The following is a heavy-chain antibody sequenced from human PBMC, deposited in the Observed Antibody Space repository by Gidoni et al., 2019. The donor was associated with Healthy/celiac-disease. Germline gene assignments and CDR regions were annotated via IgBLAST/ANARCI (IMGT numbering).Heavy chain of an antibody. D-gene: IGHD6-13*01. J-gene: IGHJ3*02. V-gene: IGHV5-51*01. CDR2: IYPGDSDT. CDR1: GYSFTSYW. Sequence: EVQLVQSGAEVKKPGESLQISCTGSGYSFTSYWIGWVRQMPGKGLEWMGIIYPGDSDTRYSPSFQGQVTISADKSISTAYLQWSSLKASDTAMYYCARHLGTGYSSSWYGAFDIWGQGTMVTVSS. CDR3: ARHLGTGYSSSWYGAFDI.